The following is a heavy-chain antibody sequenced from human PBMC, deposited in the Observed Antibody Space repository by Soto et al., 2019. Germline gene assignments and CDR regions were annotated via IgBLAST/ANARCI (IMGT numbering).Heavy chain of an antibody. J-gene: IGHJ6*03. Sequence: PSETLSLTCAVYGGSFSGYYWSWIRQPPGKGLEWIGEINHSGSTNYNPSLKSRVTISVDTSKNQFSLKLSSVTAADTAVYYCARSLVGPTYYSYYYMDVWGKGTTVTVSS. CDR1: GGSFSGYY. CDR3: ARSLVGPTYYSYYYMDV. CDR2: INHSGST. D-gene: IGHD1-26*01. V-gene: IGHV4-34*01.